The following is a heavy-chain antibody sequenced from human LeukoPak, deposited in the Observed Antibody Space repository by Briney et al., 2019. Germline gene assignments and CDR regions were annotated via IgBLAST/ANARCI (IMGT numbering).Heavy chain of an antibody. CDR1: GHTLTEIS. Sequence: ASVKVSCKVSGHTLTEISMHWVRQAPGKGLEWMGGVDPEDGETIYAQKFQGRVTMTDDTSTDIAHMELSSLRSEDTAVYYCTTHFDSSGPDAFDIWGQGTMVTVSS. J-gene: IGHJ3*02. D-gene: IGHD3-22*01. CDR3: TTHFDSSGPDAFDI. CDR2: VDPEDGET. V-gene: IGHV1-24*01.